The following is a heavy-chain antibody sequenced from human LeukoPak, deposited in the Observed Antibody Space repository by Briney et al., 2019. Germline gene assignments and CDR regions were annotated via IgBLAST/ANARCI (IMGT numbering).Heavy chain of an antibody. CDR3: ARRYDSSGYYYDY. D-gene: IGHD3-22*01. CDR1: GYSFTRYW. Sequence: GESLKISCKASGYSFTRYWIGWVRQMPGKGLEWMGITYPGDFDTRYSPSFQGQVTISADRSISTAYLQWSSLKASDTAMYFCARRYDSSGYYYDYWGQGTLVTVSS. J-gene: IGHJ4*02. V-gene: IGHV5-51*01. CDR2: TYPGDFDT.